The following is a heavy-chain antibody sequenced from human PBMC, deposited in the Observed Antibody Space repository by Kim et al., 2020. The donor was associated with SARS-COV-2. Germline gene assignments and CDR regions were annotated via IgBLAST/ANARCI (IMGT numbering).Heavy chain of an antibody. CDR3: ATTGGSEFCTGSNCLDC. CDR1: GGPFTVSS. Sequence: SETLSLTCALSGGPFTVSSWSWVRQPPGKGLEWIGEIIHGGFTNYNPSLKSRVTISIDTSKKQFSLRLSSVTAADTAVYYCATTGGSEFCTGSNCLDCWGQGTTVTVSS. J-gene: IGHJ6*02. D-gene: IGHD2-8*02. V-gene: IGHV4-34*12. CDR2: IIHGGFT.